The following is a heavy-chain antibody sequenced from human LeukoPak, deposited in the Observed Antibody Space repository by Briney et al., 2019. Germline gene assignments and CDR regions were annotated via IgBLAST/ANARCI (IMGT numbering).Heavy chain of an antibody. J-gene: IGHJ6*03. CDR1: GGSISSYY. V-gene: IGHV4-4*07. CDR2: IYTSGST. D-gene: IGHD6-13*01. CDR3: ASLASIAAAGYYYYYYMDV. Sequence: SETLSLTCTVSGGSISSYYWGWIRQPAGKGLEWTGRIYTSGSTNYNPSLKSRVTMSVDTSKNQFSLKLSSVTAADTAVYYCASLASIAAAGYYYYYYMDVWGKGTTVTVSS.